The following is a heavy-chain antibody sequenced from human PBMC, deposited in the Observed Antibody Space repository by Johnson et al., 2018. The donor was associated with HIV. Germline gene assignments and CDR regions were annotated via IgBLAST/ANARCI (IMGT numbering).Heavy chain of an antibody. Sequence: MLLVESGGGLFQPGGSLRLSCAASGFTFSSYWMSWVRQAPGKGLEWVANIKQDGSETFYADSVKGRFTISRDNSKNTLYLQMNSLRAEDTAVYYCAVVALPMYWYDAFDIWGQGTMVTVSS. CDR1: GFTFSSYW. CDR2: IKQDGSET. D-gene: IGHD2-21*01. J-gene: IGHJ3*02. V-gene: IGHV3-7*02. CDR3: AVVALPMYWYDAFDI.